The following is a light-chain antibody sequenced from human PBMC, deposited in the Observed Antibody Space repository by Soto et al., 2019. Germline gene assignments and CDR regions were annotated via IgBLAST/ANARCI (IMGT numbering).Light chain of an antibody. CDR1: QSVSSSY. V-gene: IGKV3-20*01. CDR2: GAS. Sequence: EIVLPQSPGTLSLSPGERSTLSCMASQSVSSSYLAWYQQKPGQAPRLLIYGASSRATGIPDRFSGSGSGTDFTLTISRLEPEDFAVYYCQLYGSSPLTFAGGTKVDIK. CDR3: QLYGSSPLT. J-gene: IGKJ4*01.